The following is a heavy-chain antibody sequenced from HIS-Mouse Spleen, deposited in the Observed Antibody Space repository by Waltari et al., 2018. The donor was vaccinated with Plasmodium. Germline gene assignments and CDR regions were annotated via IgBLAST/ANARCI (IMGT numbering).Heavy chain of an antibody. V-gene: IGHV3-7*01. CDR1: GFSFSSYW. Sequence: EVQLVESGGGLVQPGGSLRLSCAASGFSFSSYWMSWGRQAPGKGLEGVANIKQDGSEKYYVDSVKGRFTISRDNAKNSLYLQMNSLRAEDTAVYYCASSWYWYFDLWGRGTLVTVSS. CDR3: ASSWYWYFDL. CDR2: IKQDGSEK. J-gene: IGHJ2*01. D-gene: IGHD6-13*01.